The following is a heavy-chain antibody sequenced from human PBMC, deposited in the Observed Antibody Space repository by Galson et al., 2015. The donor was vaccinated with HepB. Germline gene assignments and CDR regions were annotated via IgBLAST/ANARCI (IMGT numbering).Heavy chain of an antibody. CDR3: ARDKGAAMDYQEGMDV. J-gene: IGHJ6*02. V-gene: IGHV3-30-3*01. CDR1: GFAFRSHA. Sequence: SLRLSCAATGFAFRSHAMHWVRQAPGKGLDWVAVISYDGSNKYFADSVRGRFTISRDNSKNTLYLQMNSLRVEDTAVYYCARDKGAAMDYQEGMDVWGRGTTVTVSS. D-gene: IGHD5-18*01. CDR2: ISYDGSNK.